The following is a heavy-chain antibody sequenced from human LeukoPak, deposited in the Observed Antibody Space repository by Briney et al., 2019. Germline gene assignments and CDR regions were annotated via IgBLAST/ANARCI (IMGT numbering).Heavy chain of an antibody. V-gene: IGHV3-33*01. CDR1: GFTFSSYG. Sequence: GGSLRLSCAPSGFTFSSYGMHWVRQAPGKGLEWVAVIWYDGSKKHYADSVKDRFTISGDNSKNTLYLQMNSLRAEDTAVYYCARDESSSGWFSHDYWGQGTLVTVSS. CDR2: IWYDGSKK. D-gene: IGHD6-19*01. CDR3: ARDESSSGWFSHDY. J-gene: IGHJ4*02.